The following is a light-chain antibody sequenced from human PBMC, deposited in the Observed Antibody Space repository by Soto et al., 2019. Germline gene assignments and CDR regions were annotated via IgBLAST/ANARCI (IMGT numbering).Light chain of an antibody. CDR3: QQYNNWPWT. CDR2: GAS. Sequence: EIVMTQSPATLSVSPGERATLSCRASQSVSSNLAWYQQKPGQAPRLLIYGASTRATGILARFSGSGSGTEFALTVSSLQFEDFAVYYCQQYNNWPWTFGQGTKVEIK. CDR1: QSVSSN. V-gene: IGKV3-15*01. J-gene: IGKJ1*01.